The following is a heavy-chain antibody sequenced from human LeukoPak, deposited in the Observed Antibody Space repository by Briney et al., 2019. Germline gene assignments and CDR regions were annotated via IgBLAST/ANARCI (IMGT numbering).Heavy chain of an antibody. CDR1: GGSISSSNYY. Sequence: PSDPLSLTCTVSGGSISSSNYYWRSVPQPPAKGLEWIWNFYYSESTNYNPSLTRRVTISADMPKNQFSLKVSSVTAADTAVYYCARPATSGTYYSAFDYWGQGTLVTVSS. J-gene: IGHJ4*02. D-gene: IGHD3-22*01. V-gene: IGHV4-39*01. CDR2: FYYSEST. CDR3: ARPATSGTYYSAFDY.